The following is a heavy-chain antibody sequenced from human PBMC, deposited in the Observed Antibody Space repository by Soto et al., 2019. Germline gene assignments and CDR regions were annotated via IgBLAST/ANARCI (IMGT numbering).Heavy chain of an antibody. Sequence: SVKVSCKASGGTFNGNIVSWVRQAPGQGLEWVGGIIPLYRKTNYSQKFLGRVTITADESTATAYMELNNLRSDDTAMYHCTMRPGYSSTDFWGQGTQVTVSS. J-gene: IGHJ4*02. CDR3: TMRPGYSSTDF. V-gene: IGHV1-69*13. CDR2: IIPLYRKT. CDR1: GGTFNGNI. D-gene: IGHD5-12*01.